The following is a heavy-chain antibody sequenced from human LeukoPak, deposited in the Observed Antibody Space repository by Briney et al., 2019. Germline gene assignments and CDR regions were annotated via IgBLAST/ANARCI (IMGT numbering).Heavy chain of an antibody. D-gene: IGHD4-11*01. CDR1: GFIFSTYT. J-gene: IGHJ4*02. CDR3: VKDLLQVTMKKLDH. Sequence: PGGSLRLSCSASGFIFSTYTMYWVRQAPGKGLEYVSVIRSDGVDVYYTDSVKGRFTISRDNSKNTLYLQMSSLRPEDTAVYYCVKDLLQVTMKKLDHWGQGTLVTVSS. CDR2: IRSDGVDV. V-gene: IGHV3-64D*06.